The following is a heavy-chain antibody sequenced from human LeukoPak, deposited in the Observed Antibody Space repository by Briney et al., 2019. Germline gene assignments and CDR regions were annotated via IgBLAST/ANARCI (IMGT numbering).Heavy chain of an antibody. CDR3: ARLPYRYDASGYRFDY. J-gene: IGHJ4*02. CDR1: GGSISSGGYY. CDR2: IYHSGST. V-gene: IGHV4-30-2*01. Sequence: PSQTLSLTCTVSGGSISSGGYYWSWIRQPPGKGLEWIGYIYHSGSTYYNPSLKSRVTISVDRSKNQFSLKLSSVTAADTAVFCCARLPYRYDASGYRFDYWGQGALVTVSS. D-gene: IGHD3-22*01.